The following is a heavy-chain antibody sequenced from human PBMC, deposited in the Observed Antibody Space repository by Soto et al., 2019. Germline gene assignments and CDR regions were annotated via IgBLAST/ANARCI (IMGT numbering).Heavy chain of an antibody. V-gene: IGHV4-59*01. J-gene: IGHJ6*02. D-gene: IGHD4-4*01. CDR3: ARDHLQCMDV. CDR2: IYYSGST. CDR1: GGSISSYY. Sequence: SETLSLTYTVSGGSISSYYWSWIRQPPGKGLEWIGYIYYSGSTNYNPSLKSRVTISVDTSKNQFSLKLSSVTAADTAVYYCARDHLQCMDVWGQGTTVTVSS.